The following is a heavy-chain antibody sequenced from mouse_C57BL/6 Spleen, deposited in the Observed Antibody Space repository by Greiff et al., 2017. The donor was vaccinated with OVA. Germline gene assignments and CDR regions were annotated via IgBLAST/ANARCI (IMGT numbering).Heavy chain of an antibody. Sequence: QVQLQQPGTELVKPGASVKLSCKASGYTFTSYWMHWVKQRPGQGLEWIGNINPSNGGTNYNEKFKSKATLTVDKSYSTAYMQISSLTSEDSAFYYCARKGAAAWFAYWGQGTLVTVSA. J-gene: IGHJ3*01. CDR1: GYTFTSYW. V-gene: IGHV1-53*01. CDR2: INPSNGGT. CDR3: ARKGAAAWFAY.